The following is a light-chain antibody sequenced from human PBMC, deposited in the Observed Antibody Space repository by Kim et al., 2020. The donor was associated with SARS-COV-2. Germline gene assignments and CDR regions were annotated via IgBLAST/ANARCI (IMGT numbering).Light chain of an antibody. Sequence: NFMLTQPHSVSESSGKTVTISCTGSSGSIASNYVQWYQQRPGSAPTTVIYEDNQRPSGVPDRFSGSIDSSSNSASLIISGLKTEDEADYYCQSYDSSNWVFGGGTQLTVL. CDR3: QSYDSSNWV. J-gene: IGLJ3*02. V-gene: IGLV6-57*02. CDR2: EDN. CDR1: SGSIASNY.